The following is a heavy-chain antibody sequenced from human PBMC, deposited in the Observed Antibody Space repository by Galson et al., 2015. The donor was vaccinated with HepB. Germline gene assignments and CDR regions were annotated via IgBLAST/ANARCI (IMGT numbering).Heavy chain of an antibody. D-gene: IGHD6-19*01. CDR3: AREGQWLSDYYGMDV. Sequence: SLRLSCAASGFTFSSYAMHWVRQAPGKGLEWVAVISYDGSNKYYADSVKGRFTISRDNSKNTLYLQMNSLRAEDTAVYYCAREGQWLSDYYGMDVWGQGTTVTVSS. CDR2: ISYDGSNK. CDR1: GFTFSSYA. V-gene: IGHV3-30-3*01. J-gene: IGHJ6*02.